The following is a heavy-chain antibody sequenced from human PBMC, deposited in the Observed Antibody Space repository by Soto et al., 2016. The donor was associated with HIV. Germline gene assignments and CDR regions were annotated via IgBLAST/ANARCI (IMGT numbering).Heavy chain of an antibody. CDR3: AKGLGGLIAVAGTPDY. CDR1: GFTFSSYA. D-gene: IGHD6-19*01. Sequence: EVQLLESGGGLVQPGGSLRLSCAASGFTFSSYAMSWVRQAPGKGLEWVSAISGSGGSTYYADSVKGRFTISRDNSKNTLYLQMNSLRAEDTAVYYCAKGLGGLIAVAGTPDYWGQGTLVTVSS. V-gene: IGHV3-23*01. J-gene: IGHJ4*02. CDR2: ISGSGGST.